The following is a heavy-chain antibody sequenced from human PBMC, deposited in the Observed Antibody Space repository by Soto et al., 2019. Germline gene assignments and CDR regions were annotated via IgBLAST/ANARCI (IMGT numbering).Heavy chain of an antibody. D-gene: IGHD6-25*01. J-gene: IGHJ2*01. CDR1: GGSISSGGYY. V-gene: IGHV4-31*03. CDR2: IYYSGST. Sequence: QVQLQESGPGLVKPSQTLSLTCTVSGGSISSGGYYWSWIRQHPGKGLEWIGYIYYSGSTYYNPSLKSRVTIAVDTSKNQFSLKLSSVTAADTAVYYCARDGIAARMDGWYFDLWGRGTLVTVSS. CDR3: ARDGIAARMDGWYFDL.